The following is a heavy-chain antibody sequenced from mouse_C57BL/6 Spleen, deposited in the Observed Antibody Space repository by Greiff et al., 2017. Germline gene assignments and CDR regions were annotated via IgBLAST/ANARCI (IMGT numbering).Heavy chain of an antibody. Sequence: ESGPGLVKPSQSLSLTCSVTGYSITSGYYWNWIRQFPGKKLEWMGYISYDGSNNYDPSLKNRISITRDTSKHQFCLKLNSVTTEDTATYYCSRYYYGISVDYWGQGTTLTVSS. D-gene: IGHD1-1*01. J-gene: IGHJ2*01. CDR3: SRYYYGISVDY. CDR2: ISYDGSN. CDR1: GYSITSGYY. V-gene: IGHV3-6*01.